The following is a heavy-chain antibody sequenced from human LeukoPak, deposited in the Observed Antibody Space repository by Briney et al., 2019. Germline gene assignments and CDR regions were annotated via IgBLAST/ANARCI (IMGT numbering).Heavy chain of an antibody. J-gene: IGHJ5*02. Sequence: GASVKVSCKDSGYTFTGYYMHCVRQAPGQGLEWMGWINPNSGGTNYAQKFQGRVTMTRDTSISTAYMELSRLRSDDTAVYYCARAYGDYHSNLFDPCGQRTLVTVSS. CDR2: INPNSGGT. D-gene: IGHD4-17*01. CDR1: GYTFTGYY. V-gene: IGHV1-2*02. CDR3: ARAYGDYHSNLFDP.